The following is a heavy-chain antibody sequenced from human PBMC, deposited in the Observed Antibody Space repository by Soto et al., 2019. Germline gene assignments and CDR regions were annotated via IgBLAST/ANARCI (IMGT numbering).Heavy chain of an antibody. V-gene: IGHV3-23*01. CDR3: AKGGEGSGSRPSCLYFFDS. CDR1: GFTFRTYA. CDR2: ISDSGTT. J-gene: IGHJ5*01. Sequence: EVQLLDSGGGLVQPGGSLRLSCAASGFTFRTYAMSWVRQAPGKGLEWVSTISDSGTTYYANSVKGRFTISRDNSRNTLDLQMISLRDEDTAVYYCAKGGEGSGSRPSCLYFFDSWGQGTLVTVSS. D-gene: IGHD2-2*01.